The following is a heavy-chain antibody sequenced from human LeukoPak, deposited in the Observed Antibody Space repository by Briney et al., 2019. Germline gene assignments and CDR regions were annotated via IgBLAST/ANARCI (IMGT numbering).Heavy chain of an antibody. CDR1: GGSISSGDYY. Sequence: PSETLSLTCTVSGGSISSGDYYWSWIRQPPGKGLEWIGYMYYSGSTYYNPSLKSRVNISVDTSKNQFSLRLSSVTAADTAVYYCARAGSNELPPDYWGQGTLVTVSS. J-gene: IGHJ4*02. V-gene: IGHV4-30-4*01. CDR2: MYYSGST. CDR3: ARAGSNELPPDY. D-gene: IGHD3-10*01.